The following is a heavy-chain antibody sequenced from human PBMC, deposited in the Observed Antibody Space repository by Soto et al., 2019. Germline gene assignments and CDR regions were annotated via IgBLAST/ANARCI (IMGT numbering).Heavy chain of an antibody. CDR1: GASVTRDGNC. CDR2: IYHGGST. CDR3: ARGPRVSSTGTGAH. D-gene: IGHD1-1*01. J-gene: IGHJ4*02. Sequence: SETLSLTCSVSGASVTRDGNCWTWIRQPPGKGLEFVASIYHGGSTFYNPSLRSRVTISLDRSKNQFSLKLTSVTADDSGLYYCARGPRVSSTGTGAHWGRGTLVTVSS. V-gene: IGHV4-30-2*01.